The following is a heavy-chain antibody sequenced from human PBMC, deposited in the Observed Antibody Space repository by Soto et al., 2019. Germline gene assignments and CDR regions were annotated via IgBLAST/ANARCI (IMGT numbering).Heavy chain of an antibody. CDR3: ASRLEGIAASGRKYYYYGMEV. J-gene: IGHJ6*02. Sequence: SETLSLTCTVSGGSISSSSYYWGWIRQPPGKGLEWIGSIYYSGSTYYNPSLKSRVTISVDTSKNQFSLKLSSVTAADTAVYYCASRLEGIAASGRKYYYYGMEVWGQGTTVTVSS. CDR2: IYYSGST. CDR1: GGSISSSSYY. D-gene: IGHD6-13*01. V-gene: IGHV4-39*01.